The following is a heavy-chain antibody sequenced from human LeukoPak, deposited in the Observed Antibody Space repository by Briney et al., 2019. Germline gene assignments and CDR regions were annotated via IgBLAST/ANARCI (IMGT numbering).Heavy chain of an antibody. CDR1: GGSISGYY. V-gene: IGHV4-59*01. J-gene: IGHJ5*02. D-gene: IGHD1-1*01. Sequence: SETLSLTCTVSGGSISGYYWSWIRQPPGKGLEWIGYISCSGSTNFNPSLKSRVTISVDTSKNQFSLKLSSVTAADTAVYYCAREGTAGTNLNWFDPWGQGTLVTVSS. CDR3: AREGTAGTNLNWFDP. CDR2: ISCSGST.